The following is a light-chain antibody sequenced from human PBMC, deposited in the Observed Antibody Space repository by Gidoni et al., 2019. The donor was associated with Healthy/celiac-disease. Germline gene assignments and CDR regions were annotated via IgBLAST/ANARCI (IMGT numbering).Light chain of an antibody. CDR1: SLRSYY. J-gene: IGLJ3*02. CDR2: GKN. Sequence: SSELTQDPAVSVALGQTVRITCQGDSLRSYYASWYQQKPGQAPVLVIYGKNNRPSGIPDRFSGSSSGNSVSLTITGAQAEDAADYYCTSRDSSGNHLFGGWTTLTVL. CDR3: TSRDSSGNHL. V-gene: IGLV3-19*01.